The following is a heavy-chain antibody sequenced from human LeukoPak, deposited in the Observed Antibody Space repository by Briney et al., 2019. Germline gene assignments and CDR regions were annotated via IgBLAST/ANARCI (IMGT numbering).Heavy chain of an antibody. CDR3: AKAGAVVVVVAKFFDY. CDR2: ISYDGSDE. J-gene: IGHJ4*02. V-gene: IGHV3-30*04. D-gene: IGHD2-15*01. CDR1: GFTFSSYA. Sequence: GGSLRLSCAASGFTFSSYAMHWVRQAPGKGLEWVAVISYDGSDEYYADSVKGRFTISRDNSKNTLYLQMNSLRAEDTAVYYCAKAGAVVVVVAKFFDYWGQGTLVTVSS.